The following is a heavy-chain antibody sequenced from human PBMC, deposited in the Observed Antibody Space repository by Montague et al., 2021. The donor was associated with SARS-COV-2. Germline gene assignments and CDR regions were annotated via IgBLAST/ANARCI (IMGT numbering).Heavy chain of an antibody. CDR3: ASDRHMDRTRGTGAWFGP. Sequence: SETLSLTCAVYRGSFSDYYWTWIRQSPEKGLEWIGAISHSADTNYNPSLNSRVSMSMDTSNNQFSLRLASVTAADTAVYYCASDRHMDRTRGTGAWFGPWGQGTLVTVST. CDR2: ISHSADT. J-gene: IGHJ5*02. D-gene: IGHD1-14*01. CDR1: RGSFSDYY. V-gene: IGHV4-34*01.